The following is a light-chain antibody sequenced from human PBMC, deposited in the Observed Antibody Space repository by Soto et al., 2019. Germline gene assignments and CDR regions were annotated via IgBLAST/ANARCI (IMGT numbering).Light chain of an antibody. J-gene: IGKJ2*01. CDR2: DAS. V-gene: IGKV3-11*01. CDR3: PQRSNCPPYT. CDR1: QSVSSY. Sequence: EIVLTQSPATLSLSPGERATLSCRASQSVSSYLAWYQQKPGQAPRLLIYDASNRATGIPARFSGRGSGTDFAHTIGSLEPEDFAVYYCPQRSNCPPYTFGQGTKLEIK.